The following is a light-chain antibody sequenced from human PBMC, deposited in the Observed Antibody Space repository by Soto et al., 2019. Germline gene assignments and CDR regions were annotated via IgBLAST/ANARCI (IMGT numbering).Light chain of an antibody. V-gene: IGLV2-14*01. Sequence: QSALTQPASVSGSPGQSITISCTGTSSDVGDYDYVSWYQQYPGKAPKLMIFDVSNRPSGVSNRFSGSKSGNTASLTISGLQAEDEADYYCCSYTGSSTLVFGGGTNLTVL. J-gene: IGLJ2*01. CDR1: SSDVGDYDY. CDR2: DVS. CDR3: CSYTGSSTLV.